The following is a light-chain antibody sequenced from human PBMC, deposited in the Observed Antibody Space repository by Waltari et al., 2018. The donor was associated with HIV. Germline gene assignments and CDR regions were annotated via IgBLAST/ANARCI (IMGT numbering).Light chain of an antibody. J-gene: IGLJ2*01. V-gene: IGLV1-47*01. CDR3: AVLDDTLGGGV. CDR1: TANIGPNF. CDR2: RDN. Sequence: QSVLTQPPSASGTPGQKVTISCSGGTANIGPNFVFWFQQFPGTAPKLLIYRDNLRHSGVPARFSGSKSGTSASLTISGLRSDDEAHYFCAVLDDTLGGGVFGGGTKLTVL.